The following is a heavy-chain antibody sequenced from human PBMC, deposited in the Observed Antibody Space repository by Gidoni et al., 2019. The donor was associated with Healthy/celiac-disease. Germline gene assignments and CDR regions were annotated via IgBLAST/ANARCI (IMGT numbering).Heavy chain of an antibody. Sequence: QVQLVESGGGVVQPGRSLRLSCAASGFTFSSYGMHWVRQAPGKGLEWVAVISYDGSNKYYADSVKGRFTISRDNSKNTLYLQMNSLRAEDTAVYYCAKGSHWEMQVYWYFDLWGRGTLVTVSS. D-gene: IGHD1-26*01. CDR3: AKGSHWEMQVYWYFDL. V-gene: IGHV3-30*18. CDR2: ISYDGSNK. J-gene: IGHJ2*01. CDR1: GFTFSSYG.